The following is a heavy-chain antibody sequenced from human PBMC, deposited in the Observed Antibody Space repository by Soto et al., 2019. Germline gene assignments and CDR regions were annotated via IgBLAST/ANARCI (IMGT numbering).Heavy chain of an antibody. CDR1: GASISSSTYY. J-gene: IGHJ5*02. D-gene: IGHD3-10*01. CDR3: AGLNGSGSYYWFDP. CDR2: VYYGGST. Sequence: PSETLSLTCTVSGASISSSTYYWGWIRQPPGKGLEWIGTVYYGGSTYYKPSLTSRLIISVDTSKNQFSLQLSSVTAADTALYYCAGLNGSGSYYWFDPWGRGTLVTVSS. V-gene: IGHV4-39*01.